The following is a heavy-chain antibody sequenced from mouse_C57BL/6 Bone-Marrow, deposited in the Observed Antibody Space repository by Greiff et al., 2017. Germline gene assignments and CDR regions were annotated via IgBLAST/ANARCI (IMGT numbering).Heavy chain of an antibody. D-gene: IGHD1-1*01. J-gene: IGHJ4*01. CDR3: ARGVLLQYYYALDY. V-gene: IGHV1-69*01. CDR1: GYTFTSYW. CDR2: IDPSDSYT. Sequence: QVQLQQSGAELVMPGASVKLSCKASGYTFTSYWMPWVKQRPGQGLEWIGDIDPSDSYTNYNQKFKGKSTLSVDKSSSTAYMQLSSLTSEDSAVYYCARGVLLQYYYALDYWGQGTSVTVSS.